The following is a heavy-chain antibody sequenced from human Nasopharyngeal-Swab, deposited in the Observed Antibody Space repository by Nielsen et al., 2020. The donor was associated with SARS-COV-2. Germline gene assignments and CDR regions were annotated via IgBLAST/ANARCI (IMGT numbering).Heavy chain of an antibody. Sequence: ASVKVSCKASGYTFTSYDINWVRQATGQGLEWMGWMNPNSGNTGYAQKFQGRVTMTRNTSISTAYMELSSLRSEDTAVYYCAREGQQLVLDYYGMDVGGQGTTVTVSS. J-gene: IGHJ6*02. V-gene: IGHV1-8*01. CDR1: GYTFTSYD. CDR2: MNPNSGNT. D-gene: IGHD6-13*01. CDR3: AREGQQLVLDYYGMDV.